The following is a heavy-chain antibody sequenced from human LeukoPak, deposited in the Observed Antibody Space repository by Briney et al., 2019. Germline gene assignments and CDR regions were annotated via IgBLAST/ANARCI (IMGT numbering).Heavy chain of an antibody. CDR3: ARGDYSSHTL. D-gene: IGHD4-11*01. J-gene: IGHJ4*02. CDR2: IKTDGSDT. CDR1: GFTFSSYW. V-gene: IGHV3-74*01. Sequence: AGGSLRLSCAASGFTFSSYWMHWVRRSPGKGLVWVSRIKTDGSDTYYADSVRGRFTISRDNAKNTLYLQMDSLRAEDTAVYFCARGDYSSHTLWGQGTLVTVSS.